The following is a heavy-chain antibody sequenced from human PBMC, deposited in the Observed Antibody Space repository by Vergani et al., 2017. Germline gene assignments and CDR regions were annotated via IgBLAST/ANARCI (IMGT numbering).Heavy chain of an antibody. D-gene: IGHD2-21*01. V-gene: IGHV4-34*01. CDR1: GGSFSGYY. Sequence: QVQLQQWGAGLLKPSETLSLTCAVYGGSFSGYYWSWIRQPPGKGLECIGEINHSGSTNYNPSLKSRVTLSLDTSKKQISLHLTSVTAADTAVYYCARHISVVRPSSMTAFDYWGQGTLVTVSS. CDR2: INHSGST. CDR3: ARHISVVRPSSMTAFDY. J-gene: IGHJ4*02.